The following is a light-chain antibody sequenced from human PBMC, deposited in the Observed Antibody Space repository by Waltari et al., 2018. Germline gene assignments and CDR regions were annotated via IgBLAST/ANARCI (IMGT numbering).Light chain of an antibody. CDR3: SSYTSSSTLYV. CDR2: DVN. Sequence: QSALTQPASVSGSPGQSITISCTGTSSDVGGYNFVSRYQQHPGEAPKLMIFDVNNRPSGVPIRFSGSKSGNTASLTISALQAEDEADYYCSSYTSSSTLYVFGTGTQVTVL. V-gene: IGLV2-14*03. J-gene: IGLJ1*01. CDR1: SSDVGGYNF.